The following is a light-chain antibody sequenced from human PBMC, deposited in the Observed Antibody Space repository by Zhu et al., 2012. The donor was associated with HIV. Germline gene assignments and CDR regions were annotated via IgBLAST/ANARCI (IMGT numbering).Light chain of an antibody. V-gene: IGKV3-20*01. Sequence: EIVLTQSPGTLSLSPGERATLSCRASQSVSRNYLAWYQQKPGQAPRLLIYGASSRATGIPERFSGSGSETDFTLTIDRLEPEDFAVYYCQQYATSPRITFGQGTRLDIK. CDR1: QSVSRNY. CDR2: GAS. J-gene: IGKJ5*01. CDR3: QQYATSPRIT.